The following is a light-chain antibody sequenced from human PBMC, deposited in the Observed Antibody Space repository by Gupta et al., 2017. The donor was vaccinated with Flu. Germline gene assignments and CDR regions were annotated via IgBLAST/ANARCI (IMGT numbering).Light chain of an antibody. CDR1: NIRSKC. CDR3: LVWDSGSDHLV. CDR2: DDS. J-gene: IGLJ2*01. V-gene: IGLV3-21*02. Sequence: SYVLTQPPSVSVASGQRARLTCGGDNIRSKCVHWYQQKPGQAPLLVMYDDSDRPSGIPERCSGSKPGKTATLSISRVEAGDEADYYCLVWDSGSDHLVFGGGTKLTVL.